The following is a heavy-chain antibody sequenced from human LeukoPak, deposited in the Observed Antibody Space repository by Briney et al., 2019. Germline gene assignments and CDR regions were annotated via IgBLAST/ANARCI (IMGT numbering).Heavy chain of an antibody. Sequence: GGSLRLSCAASGFTVSSNYMSWVRQAPGKGLEWVSVIYSGDSTFYADSVKGRFTISRDNSKDTLYLQMNSLRAGDTAVYYCARALGDAFDIWGQGTMVTASS. V-gene: IGHV3-53*01. CDR2: IYSGDST. J-gene: IGHJ3*02. CDR3: ARALGDAFDI. D-gene: IGHD3-16*01. CDR1: GFTVSSNY.